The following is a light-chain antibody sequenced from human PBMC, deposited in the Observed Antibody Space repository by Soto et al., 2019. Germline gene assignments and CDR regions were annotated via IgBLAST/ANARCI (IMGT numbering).Light chain of an antibody. Sequence: DLQMTQSPSTLSASVGDRVTITCLASQSISGSLAWYQQKPGKAPKLLIYEASNLKSGVPSRFSGSGSGTEYTLTISSLQPDDSASYYCQQYNGYWTFGQGTRVEIK. V-gene: IGKV1-5*03. CDR2: EAS. CDR3: QQYNGYWT. CDR1: QSISGS. J-gene: IGKJ1*01.